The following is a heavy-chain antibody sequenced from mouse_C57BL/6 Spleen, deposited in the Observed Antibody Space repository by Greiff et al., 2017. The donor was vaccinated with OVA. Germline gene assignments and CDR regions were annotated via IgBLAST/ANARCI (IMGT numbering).Heavy chain of an antibody. CDR1: GYTFTSYW. V-gene: IGHV1-59*01. D-gene: IGHD1-3*01. Sequence: QVHVKQPGAELVRPGTSVKLSCKASGYTFTSYWMHWVKQRPGQGLEWIGVIDPSDSYTNYNQKFKGKATLTVDTSSSTAYMQLSILTSEDSAVYYCARVYNDREAWVADWGQRTLVTVST. J-gene: IGHJ3*01. CDR2: IDPSDSYT. CDR3: ARVYNDREAWVAD.